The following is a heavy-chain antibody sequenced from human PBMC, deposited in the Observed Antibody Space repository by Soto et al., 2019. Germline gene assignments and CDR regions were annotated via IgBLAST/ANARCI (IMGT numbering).Heavy chain of an antibody. CDR2: IWYDGSNK. CDR3: ARARDGDYVCFLDY. Sequence: QVQLVESGGGVVQPGRSLRLSCAASGFTFSSYGMHWVRQAPGKGLEWVAVIWYDGSNKYYADSVKGRFTISRDNSKNTLYLQMNSLRAEDTAVYYCARARDGDYVCFLDYWGQGTLVNVSS. V-gene: IGHV3-33*01. CDR1: GFTFSSYG. D-gene: IGHD4-17*01. J-gene: IGHJ4*02.